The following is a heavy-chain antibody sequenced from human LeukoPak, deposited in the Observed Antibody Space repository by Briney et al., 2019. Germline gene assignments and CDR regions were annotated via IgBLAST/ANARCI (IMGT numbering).Heavy chain of an antibody. Sequence: ASVTVSCTASGYTFTSYDINWVRQATGQGLEWMGWMNPNSGNTGYAQKFQGRVTMTRDTSISTAYMELSSLRSEDTAVYYCARGSGLSDYYYYYGMDVWGQGTTVTVSS. D-gene: IGHD3-10*01. CDR3: ARGSGLSDYYYYYGMDV. CDR2: MNPNSGNT. V-gene: IGHV1-8*01. CDR1: GYTFTSYD. J-gene: IGHJ6*02.